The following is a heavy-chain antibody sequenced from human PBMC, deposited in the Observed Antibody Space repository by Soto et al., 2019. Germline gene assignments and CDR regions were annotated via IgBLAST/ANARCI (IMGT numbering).Heavy chain of an antibody. CDR1: GYTFTSYG. CDR3: ARAVSRAGLAYFDY. J-gene: IGHJ4*02. D-gene: IGHD6-19*01. Sequence: ASVKVSCKASGYTFTSYGISWVRQAPGQGLEWMGWISAYNGNTNYAQKLQGRVTMTTDTSTSTAYMELRSLRSDDTAVYYCARAVSRAGLAYFDYWGQGTLVTVSS. V-gene: IGHV1-18*01. CDR2: ISAYNGNT.